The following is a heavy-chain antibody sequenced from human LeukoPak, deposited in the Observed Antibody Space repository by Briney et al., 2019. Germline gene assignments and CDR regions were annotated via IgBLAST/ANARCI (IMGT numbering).Heavy chain of an antibody. CDR2: IYYTGST. D-gene: IGHD6-19*01. CDR1: SGSISRYY. V-gene: IGHV4-59*01. J-gene: IGHJ3*02. CDR3: ARKSVAVRDAFDI. Sequence: SETLSLTCTVSSGSISRYYWSWIRQPPGKGLDWIGCIYYTGSTYYNPSLKSRVTISVDTSKNNFSLMLNPVTAADTAVYYCARKSVAVRDAFDIWGEGTMVTASS.